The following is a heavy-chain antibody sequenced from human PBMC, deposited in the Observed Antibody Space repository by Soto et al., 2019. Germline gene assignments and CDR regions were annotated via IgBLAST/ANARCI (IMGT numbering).Heavy chain of an antibody. J-gene: IGHJ3*02. CDR2: ISSSSSYI. V-gene: IGHV3-21*01. CDR1: GFTFSSYS. Sequence: GGSLRLSCAASGFTFSSYSMNWVRQAPGKGLGWVSSISSSSSYIYYADSVKGRFTISRDNAKNSLYLQMNSLRAEDTAVYYCARDTVVILIGFPNDAFDIWGQGTMVTVSS. CDR3: ARDTVVILIGFPNDAFDI. D-gene: IGHD2-15*01.